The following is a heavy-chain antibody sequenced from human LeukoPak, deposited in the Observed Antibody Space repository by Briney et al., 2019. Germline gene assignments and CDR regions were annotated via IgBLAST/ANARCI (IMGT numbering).Heavy chain of an antibody. J-gene: IGHJ4*02. D-gene: IGHD3-16*01. V-gene: IGHV4-61*01. CDR1: GGSVSSGSYY. CDR3: ARGGQLWPRDDY. Sequence: SSETLSLTCTISGGSVSSGSYYWSWIRQPPGKGLEWIGYISYSGSTNYNPSLKSRVTISADTSKNQFSLKLSSVTAADTAVYYCARGGQLWPRDDYWGQGTLVTVSS. CDR2: ISYSGST.